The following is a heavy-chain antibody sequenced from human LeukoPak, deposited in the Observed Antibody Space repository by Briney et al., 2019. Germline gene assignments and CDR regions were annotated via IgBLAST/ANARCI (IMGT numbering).Heavy chain of an antibody. Sequence: SETLSLTCTVSGGSINSGGYYWSWIRQHPGKGLEWIGYIYYIESTYYNPSLKSRVTLSIDTSKNHFSLKLNSVTAADTAVYYCARVIQGPPGTVAQYFDYWGQGALVTVSS. CDR1: GGSINSGGYY. D-gene: IGHD4-23*01. CDR2: IYYIEST. CDR3: ARVIQGPPGTVAQYFDY. V-gene: IGHV4-31*03. J-gene: IGHJ4*02.